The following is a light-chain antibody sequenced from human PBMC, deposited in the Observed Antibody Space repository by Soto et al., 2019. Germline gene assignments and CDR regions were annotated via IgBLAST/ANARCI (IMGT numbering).Light chain of an antibody. Sequence: QSALTQPASVSGSPGQSITISCTGTSSDIGTYHYVSWYQQHPGKAPKLMVYQITDRPSGVSNRFSGSKSGNTASLTISGLQTEDEADYYCVAYTGTSTPDVFGTGTKLTVL. CDR1: SSDIGTYHY. J-gene: IGLJ1*01. V-gene: IGLV2-14*01. CDR3: VAYTGTSTPDV. CDR2: QIT.